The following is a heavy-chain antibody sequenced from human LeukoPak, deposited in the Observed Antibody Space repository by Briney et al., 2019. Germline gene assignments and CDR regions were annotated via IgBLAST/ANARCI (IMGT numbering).Heavy chain of an antibody. CDR1: GYTFTTYY. CDR3: ARGLTDGSGIYLNWFDP. J-gene: IGHJ5*02. CDR2: IDPSGDST. Sequence: ASVKVSCKASGYTFTTYYMHWVRQAPGQGLEWMGMIDPSGDSTMYAQKVQGRVSMTRDTSTATVYMELSSLRSEDTAVYYCARGLTDGSGIYLNWFDPWGQGTLVAVSS. D-gene: IGHD3-10*01. V-gene: IGHV1-46*01.